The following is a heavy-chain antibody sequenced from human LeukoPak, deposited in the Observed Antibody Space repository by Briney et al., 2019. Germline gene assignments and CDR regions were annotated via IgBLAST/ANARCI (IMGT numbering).Heavy chain of an antibody. CDR2: INSDGSST. Sequence: GGSLRLSCAASGFTFSSYWMHWVRHAPGKGLVWVSRINSDGSSTSYADSVKGRFTISRDNAKNTLYLQMNSLRAEDTAVYYCAIGGSYGDWYFDLWGRGTLVTVSS. CDR3: AIGGSYGDWYFDL. D-gene: IGHD1-26*01. CDR1: GFTFSSYW. J-gene: IGHJ2*01. V-gene: IGHV3-74*01.